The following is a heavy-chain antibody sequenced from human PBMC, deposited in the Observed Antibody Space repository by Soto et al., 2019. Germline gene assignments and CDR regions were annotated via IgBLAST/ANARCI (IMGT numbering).Heavy chain of an antibody. CDR3: SKNQGVELVPLATVDWFDP. J-gene: IGHJ5*02. V-gene: IGHV3-23*01. CDR2: ISGSGSKK. D-gene: IGHD1-26*01. Sequence: PGGSLRLYCAASGFLFENFGMSWVREAPGKGLEWISSISGSGSKKYYADSVKGRFTISRDNSKTTVYLELNNLSAEDTAVYHCSKNQGVELVPLATVDWFDPWGQGSVVTVSS. CDR1: GFLFENFG.